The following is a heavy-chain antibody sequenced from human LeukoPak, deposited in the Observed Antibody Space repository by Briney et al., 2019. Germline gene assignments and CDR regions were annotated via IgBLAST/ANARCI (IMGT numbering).Heavy chain of an antibody. V-gene: IGHV4-59*01. CDR1: GGSISSYY. CDR3: ARTKASDAFDI. CDR2: IYYSGST. J-gene: IGHJ3*02. Sequence: PSETLSLTCTVSGGSISSYYWSWIRQPPGTGLEWIGYIYYSGSTNYNPSLKSRVTISVDTSKNQFSLKLSSVTAADTAVYYCARTKASDAFDIWGQGTMVTVSS.